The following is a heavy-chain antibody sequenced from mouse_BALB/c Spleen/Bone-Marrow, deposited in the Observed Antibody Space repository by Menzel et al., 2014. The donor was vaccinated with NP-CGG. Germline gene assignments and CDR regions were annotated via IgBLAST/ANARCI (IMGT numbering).Heavy chain of an antibody. CDR1: GFSLTSYG. Sequence: VMLVESGPGLVAPSQSLSITCTVSGFSLTSYGVHWVRPPPGKGLEWLGVIWAGGSTNYNSALMSRLSISKDNSKSQVFLKMNSLQTDDTAMYYCARDRGPPYWGQGTLVTVSA. CDR2: IWAGGST. J-gene: IGHJ3*01. D-gene: IGHD3-1*01. V-gene: IGHV2-9*02. CDR3: ARDRGPPY.